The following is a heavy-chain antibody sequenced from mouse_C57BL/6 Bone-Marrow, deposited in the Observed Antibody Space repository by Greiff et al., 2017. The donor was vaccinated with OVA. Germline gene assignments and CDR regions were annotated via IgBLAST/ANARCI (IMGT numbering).Heavy chain of an antibody. CDR3: ARWGLTWFAY. J-gene: IGHJ3*01. CDR2: IYPRSGNT. Sequence: QVHVKQSGAELARPGASVKLSCKASGYTFTSYGISWVKQRTGQGLEWIGEIYPRSGNTYYNEKFKGKATLTADKSSSTAYMELRSLTSEDSAVYFCARWGLTWFAYWGQGTLVTVSA. D-gene: IGHD3-3*01. V-gene: IGHV1-81*01. CDR1: GYTFTSYG.